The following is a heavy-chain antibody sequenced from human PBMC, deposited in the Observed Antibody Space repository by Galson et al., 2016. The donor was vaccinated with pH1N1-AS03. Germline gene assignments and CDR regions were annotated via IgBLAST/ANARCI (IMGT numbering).Heavy chain of an antibody. CDR3: ARDPRGPCTSSTCPTAYYFGMDV. J-gene: IGHJ6*02. Sequence: SVKVSCKASGYTFTGFSINWARQAPGQGLELMGWINPKSGVTNYAQKFQAWVTMTRDTSSSTAYMELSGLKSDDTAVYYCARDPRGPCTSSTCPTAYYFGMDVWGQGTTVIVSS. V-gene: IGHV1-2*04. D-gene: IGHD2-2*01. CDR1: GYTFTGFS. CDR2: INPKSGVT.